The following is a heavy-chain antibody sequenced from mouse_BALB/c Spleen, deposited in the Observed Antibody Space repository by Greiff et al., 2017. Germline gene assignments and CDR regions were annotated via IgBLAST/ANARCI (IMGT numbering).Heavy chain of an antibody. CDR2: INPSTGYT. CDR3: ASSSSYPWFAY. Sequence: QVQLKESGAELAKPGASVKMSCKASGYTFTSYWMHWVKQRPGQGLEWIGYINPSTGYTEYNQKFKDKATLTADKSSSTAYMQLSSLTSEDSAVYYCASSSSYPWFAYWGQGTLVTVSA. J-gene: IGHJ3*01. V-gene: IGHV1-7*01. D-gene: IGHD1-1*01. CDR1: GYTFTSYW.